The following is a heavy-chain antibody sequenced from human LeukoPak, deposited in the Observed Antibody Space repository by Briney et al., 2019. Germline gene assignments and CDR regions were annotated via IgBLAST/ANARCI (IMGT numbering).Heavy chain of an antibody. CDR3: ARGNVLLWFGDPGYYYYMDV. CDR2: IFHSGNS. V-gene: IGHV4-38-2*02. D-gene: IGHD3-10*01. J-gene: IGHJ6*03. Sequence: SETLSLTCTVSGYSMSSGYYWGWIRQPPGKGLQWIGSIFHSGNSYYNPSPKSRVTISVDTSKNQFSLKLSSVTAADTAVYYCARGNVLLWFGDPGYYYYMDVWGKGTTVTISS. CDR1: GYSMSSGYY.